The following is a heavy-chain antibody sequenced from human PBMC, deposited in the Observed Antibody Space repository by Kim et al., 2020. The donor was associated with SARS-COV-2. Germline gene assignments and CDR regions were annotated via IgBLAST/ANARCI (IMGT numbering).Heavy chain of an antibody. V-gene: IGHV3-74*01. J-gene: IGHJ4*02. CDR3: ARFYCGGDCYPGD. D-gene: IGHD2-21*02. Sequence: GGSLRLSCAASGFIFRNNWMHWVRQAPGKGLVWVSGISSDGSRTSYADSVKGRFTISRDNAKNTLYLQMYSLRDEDTAVYYCARFYCGGDCYPGDWGQGT. CDR1: GFIFRNNW. CDR2: ISSDGSRT.